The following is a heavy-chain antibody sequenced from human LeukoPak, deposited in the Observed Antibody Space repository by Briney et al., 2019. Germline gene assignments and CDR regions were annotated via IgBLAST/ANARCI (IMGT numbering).Heavy chain of an antibody. V-gene: IGHV4-61*02. J-gene: IGHJ4*02. D-gene: IGHD4/OR15-4a*01. CDR1: GTSISGSNYY. Sequence: PSQTLSLTCTVSGTSISGSNYYWAWIRQPAGKELEWIGRIYFSGSTNYNPSLKSRVSLSVHTSRNQFSLKLNSVTAADTAVYYCARYDYGANFDLWGQGTLVIVSS. CDR3: ARYDYGANFDL. CDR2: IYFSGST.